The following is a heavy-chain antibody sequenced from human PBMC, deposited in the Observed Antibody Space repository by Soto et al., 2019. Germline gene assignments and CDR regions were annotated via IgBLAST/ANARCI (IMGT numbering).Heavy chain of an antibody. CDR2: ISGSGGST. CDR1: GFTFSSYA. D-gene: IGHD2-15*01. Sequence: EVQLLESGGGLVQPGGSLRLSCAASGFTFSSYAMSWVRQAPGKGLERVSAISGSGGSTYYADSVKGRFTISRDNSKNTLYLQLNRLRAEDTAVYYCARRGGGAATRYSYYYMDVWGKGTTVTASS. CDR3: ARRGGGAATRYSYYYMDV. V-gene: IGHV3-23*01. J-gene: IGHJ6*03.